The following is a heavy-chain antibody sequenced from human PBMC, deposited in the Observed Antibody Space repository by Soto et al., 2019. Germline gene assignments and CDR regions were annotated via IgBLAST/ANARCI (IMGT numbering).Heavy chain of an antibody. CDR3: ARDYGGRYYVFSGVFDY. CDR1: GFTFSSYA. Sequence: GGSLILSCAASGFTFSSYAMHWVRQAPGKGLEWVAVISYDGSNKYYADSVKGRFTISRDNYKNTLYLQMNSLRAEDTAVYYCARDYGGRYYVFSGVFDYWGQGTLVTVSS. CDR2: ISYDGSNK. J-gene: IGHJ4*02. D-gene: IGHD1-26*01. V-gene: IGHV3-30-3*01.